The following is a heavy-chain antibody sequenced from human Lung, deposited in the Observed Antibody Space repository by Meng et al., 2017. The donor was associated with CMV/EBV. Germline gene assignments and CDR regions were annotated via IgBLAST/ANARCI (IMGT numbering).Heavy chain of an antibody. CDR3: AREQNYGDFYYYYYGLDV. D-gene: IGHD4-17*01. V-gene: IGHV1-2*02. Sequence: ASVXVSXXASGYTFTDYYIHWVRQAPGQGLEWMGWINPISGDTNFAQKFPGRVTLTRDTSINTAYMELSGLKSDDTAVYYCAREQNYGDFYYYYYGLDVWGQGTTVTVSS. CDR1: GYTFTDYY. CDR2: INPISGDT. J-gene: IGHJ6*02.